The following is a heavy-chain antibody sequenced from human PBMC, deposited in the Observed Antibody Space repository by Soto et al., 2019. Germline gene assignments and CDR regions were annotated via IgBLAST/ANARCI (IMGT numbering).Heavy chain of an antibody. D-gene: IGHD5-12*01. CDR2: ISSSSSYI. J-gene: IGHJ4*02. V-gene: IGHV3-21*01. CDR1: GFTFSSYS. Sequence: GGSLRLSCAASGFTFSSYSMNWVRQAPGKGLEWVSSISSSSSYIYYADSVKGRFTISTDNAKNSLYLQMNSLRAEDTAVYYCARDVGGYNPNDFWCQGTLVTVSS. CDR3: ARDVGGYNPNDF.